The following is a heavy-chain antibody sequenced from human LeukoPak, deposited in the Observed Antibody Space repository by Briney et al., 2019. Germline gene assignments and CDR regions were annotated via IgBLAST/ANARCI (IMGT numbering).Heavy chain of an antibody. CDR1: GYSIRSGYY. CDR2: IYHSGST. D-gene: IGHD2-21*02. Sequence: SETLSLTCAVSGYSIRSGYYWGWIRQPPGKGLEWIGSIYHSGSTYYNPSLKSRVTISVDTSKNQFSLKLSSVTAADTAVYYCARSGGGDCYPFDYWGQGTLVTVSS. V-gene: IGHV4-38-2*01. CDR3: ARSGGGDCYPFDY. J-gene: IGHJ4*02.